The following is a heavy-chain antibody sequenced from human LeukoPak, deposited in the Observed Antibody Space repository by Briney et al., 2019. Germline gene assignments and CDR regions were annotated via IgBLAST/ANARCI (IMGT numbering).Heavy chain of an antibody. CDR2: ISGSGGST. D-gene: IGHD3-3*01. CDR1: GSTLSSYA. J-gene: IGHJ5*02. CDR3: ARFHLILGFDP. Sequence: GGSLRLSCAASGSTLSSYAMSWVRQAPGKGLEWVSAISGSGGSTYYADSVKGRFTISRDNSKNTLYLQMNSLRAEDTAVYYCARFHLILGFDPWGQGTLVTVSS. V-gene: IGHV3-23*01.